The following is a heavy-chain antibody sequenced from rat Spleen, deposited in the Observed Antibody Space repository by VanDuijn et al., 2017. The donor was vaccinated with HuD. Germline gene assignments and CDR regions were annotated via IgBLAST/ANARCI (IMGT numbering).Heavy chain of an antibody. CDR1: GFSLNSNG. V-gene: IGHV2S12*01. D-gene: IGHD1-2*01. J-gene: IGHJ1*01. Sequence: QVQLKESGPDLVQPSQTLSLTCTVSGFSLNSNGVSWVRQPPGKGLEWIAAISSGGRTYYNSALKSRLSISRDTSKSQVFLKMNSLQTEDTAIYYCTRDYYSNYISWYFDFWGPGTMVTVSS. CDR3: TRDYYSNYISWYFDF. CDR2: ISSGGRT.